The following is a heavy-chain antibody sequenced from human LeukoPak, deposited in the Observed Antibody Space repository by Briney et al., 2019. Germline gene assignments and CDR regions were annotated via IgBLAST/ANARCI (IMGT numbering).Heavy chain of an antibody. CDR2: ISDGTAGT. V-gene: IGHV3-23*01. Sequence: GGSLRLSCAASGFTFTSYAMNWVRQAPGKGLEWVSRISDGTAGTYYAHSVKGRFTISRDNSKNTLYLQMNSLRAEDTAVYYCARASGLRRFTLISWGLGTLVTVSS. CDR3: ARASGLRRFTLIS. D-gene: IGHD3-16*01. CDR1: GFTFTSYA. J-gene: IGHJ5*02.